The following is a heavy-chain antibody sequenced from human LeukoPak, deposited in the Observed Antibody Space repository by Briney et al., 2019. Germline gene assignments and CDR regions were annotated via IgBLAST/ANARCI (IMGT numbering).Heavy chain of an antibody. D-gene: IGHD1-26*01. J-gene: IGHJ4*02. Sequence: GSLRLSCAASGFTLSNFAMGWVRQAPGKGLQLVSLISAHGGETYYADSVKGRFTISTDNSKNTLYLQMNSLRAEDTALYYCSKASGSGYGKDYFDYWGQGTLVTVSS. CDR3: SKASGSGYGKDYFDY. V-gene: IGHV3-23*01. CDR1: GFTLSNFA. CDR2: ISAHGGET.